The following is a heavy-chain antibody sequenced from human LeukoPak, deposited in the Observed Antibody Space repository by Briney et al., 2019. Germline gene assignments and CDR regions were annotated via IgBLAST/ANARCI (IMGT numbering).Heavy chain of an antibody. D-gene: IGHD6-19*01. CDR2: MNPNSGNT. CDR3: TRGSSGRRDN. V-gene: IGHV1-8*01. CDR1: GYAFTSRD. Sequence: GASVKVSCKASGYAFTSRDINWVRQATGQGLEWMGWMNPNSGNTGYGQSFQGRITMTRDISIGTAYMELSNLTSEDTAIYHCTRGSSGRRDNWGQGTLVTVSA. J-gene: IGHJ4*02.